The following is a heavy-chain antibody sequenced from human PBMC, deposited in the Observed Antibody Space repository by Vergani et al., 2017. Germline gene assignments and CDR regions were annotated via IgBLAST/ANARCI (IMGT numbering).Heavy chain of an antibody. CDR1: GGSFSGYY. CDR2: INHSGST. D-gene: IGHD7-27*01. CDR3: ARGTTANWGLNWFDP. J-gene: IGHJ5*02. V-gene: IGHV4-34*01. Sequence: QVQLQQWGAGLLKPSETLSLTCAVYGGSFSGYYWSWIRQPPGKGLEWIGEINHSGSTNYNPSLKSRVTISVDTSKNQFSLKLSSVTAADTAVYYCARGTTANWGLNWFDPWGQGTLVTGSS.